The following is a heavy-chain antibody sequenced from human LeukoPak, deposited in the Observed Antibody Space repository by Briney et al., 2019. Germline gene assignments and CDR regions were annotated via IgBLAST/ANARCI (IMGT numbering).Heavy chain of an antibody. V-gene: IGHV4-59*01. J-gene: IGHJ5*02. CDR1: GGSISSYY. CDR2: IYYSGST. D-gene: IGHD2-2*01. CDR3: ARIEVLCSSTSCPRWFDP. Sequence: SETLSLTCTVSGGSISSYYWSWIRQPPGKGLEWIGYIYYSGSTNYNPSLKSRVTISVDTSKNQFSLKLSSVTAADTAVYYCARIEVLCSSTSCPRWFDPLGPGNPGHRLL.